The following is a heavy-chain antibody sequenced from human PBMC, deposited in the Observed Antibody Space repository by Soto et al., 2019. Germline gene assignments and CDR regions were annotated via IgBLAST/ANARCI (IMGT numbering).Heavy chain of an antibody. CDR3: ARDPPYCSSTNCYLDY. D-gene: IGHD2-2*01. Sequence: PGGSLILSCAASGFTFINYNMNWVRQAPGKGLEWVSSISSSSSYIYYAGSVKGRFTISRDNAKNSLSLQMNSLRAEDTAVYYCARDPPYCSSTNCYLDYWGQGTLVTVSS. CDR2: ISSSSSYI. J-gene: IGHJ4*02. V-gene: IGHV3-21*01. CDR1: GFTFINYN.